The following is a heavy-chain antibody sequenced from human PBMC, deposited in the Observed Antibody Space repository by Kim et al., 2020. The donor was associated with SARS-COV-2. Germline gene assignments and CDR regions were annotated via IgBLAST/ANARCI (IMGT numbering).Heavy chain of an antibody. J-gene: IGHJ4*02. CDR2: ILVTGST. Sequence: GGSLRLSCAASGFTLSSYTMSWVRLAPGKGLEWVSSILVTGSTYYAESVKGRFTISRDTSKNTLYLQMDSLRVEDTAVYYCAKDQVPDGVWPIDYWGQGT. CDR1: GFTLSSYT. D-gene: IGHD4-17*01. CDR3: AKDQVPDGVWPIDY. V-gene: IGHV3-23*01.